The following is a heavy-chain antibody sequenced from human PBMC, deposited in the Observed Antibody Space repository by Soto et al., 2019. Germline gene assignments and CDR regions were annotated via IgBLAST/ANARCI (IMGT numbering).Heavy chain of an antibody. J-gene: IGHJ4*02. CDR2: INHSGST. D-gene: IGHD3-10*01. CDR3: ARVLSPRFITMVRGAGFDY. V-gene: IGHV4-34*01. CDR1: GGSFSGYY. Sequence: QVQLQQWGAGLLKPSETLSLTCAVYGGSFSGYYWSWIRQPPGKGLEWIGEINHSGSTNYNPSLKSRVTISVDTSKNQFSLKLSSVTAADTAVYYCARVLSPRFITMVRGAGFDYWGQGTLVTVSS.